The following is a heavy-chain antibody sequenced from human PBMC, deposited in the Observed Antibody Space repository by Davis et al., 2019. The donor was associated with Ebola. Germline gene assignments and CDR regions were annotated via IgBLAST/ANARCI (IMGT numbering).Heavy chain of an antibody. Sequence: GSLRLSCAASGFTFSSYAMSWIRQPPGKGLEWIGEINHSGSTNYNPSLKSRVTISVDPSKNQFSLRLSSVTAADTAVYYCANDIYNWGQGTRVTVSS. V-gene: IGHV4-34*08. CDR3: ANDIYN. CDR1: GFTFSSYA. D-gene: IGHD1-1*01. CDR2: INHSGST. J-gene: IGHJ4*02.